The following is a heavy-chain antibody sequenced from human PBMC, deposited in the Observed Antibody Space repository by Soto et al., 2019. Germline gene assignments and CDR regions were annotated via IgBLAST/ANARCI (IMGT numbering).Heavy chain of an antibody. D-gene: IGHD3-3*01. CDR2: ISSSSSTI. Sequence: GGSLRLSCAASGFTFSTYSMNWVRQAPGKGLEWVSYISSSSSTIYYADSVKGRFTISRDNAKNSLYLQMNSLRDEDTAVYYCARESRFLEWLSLNWFDPWGQGTLVTVSS. CDR3: ARESRFLEWLSLNWFDP. J-gene: IGHJ5*02. CDR1: GFTFSTYS. V-gene: IGHV3-48*02.